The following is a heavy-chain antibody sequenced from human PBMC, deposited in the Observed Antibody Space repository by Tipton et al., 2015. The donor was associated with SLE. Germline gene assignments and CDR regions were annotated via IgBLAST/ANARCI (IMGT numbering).Heavy chain of an antibody. CDR2: ISANNGNT. D-gene: IGHD2-15*01. CDR3: ASYCSGVSCYSGFDY. CDR1: GYTFTTYG. V-gene: IGHV1-18*04. Sequence: QVQLVQSGPEVKKPGASVKVSCKASGYTFTTYGISWVRQAPGQGLEWMGWISANNGNTNYAQKLQGRVTMTTDTSTSTAYMELRSLRSDGTAVYYCASYCSGVSCYSGFDYWGQGTLVTVSS. J-gene: IGHJ4*02.